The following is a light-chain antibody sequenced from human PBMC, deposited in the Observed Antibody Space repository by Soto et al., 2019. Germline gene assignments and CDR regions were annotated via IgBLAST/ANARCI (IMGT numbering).Light chain of an antibody. V-gene: IGKV3-15*01. CDR1: QSVATN. J-gene: IGKJ1*01. Sequence: IVITQSPATLSVSPGERATLSCGASQSVATNLAWYQQKPGQPPRLLIYGASTRATGIPARFSGSGSGTEFTLTISSLQSVDFAVYSCQQYNSWPWTFGQGTKVDIK. CDR2: GAS. CDR3: QQYNSWPWT.